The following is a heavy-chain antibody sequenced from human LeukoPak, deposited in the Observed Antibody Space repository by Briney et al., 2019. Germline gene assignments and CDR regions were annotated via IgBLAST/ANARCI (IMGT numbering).Heavy chain of an antibody. CDR3: AKLIHPYTSSWYPFDS. CDR2: IRYDGSNK. CDR1: GFTFSSYG. Sequence: GGSLRLSCAASGFTFSSYGMHWVRQAPGKGLEWVAFIRYDGSNKYYADSVKGRFTISRDNSKNTLYLQMNSLRAEDTAIYYCAKLIHPYTSSWYPFDSWGQGTLVTVSS. V-gene: IGHV3-30*02. D-gene: IGHD6-13*01. J-gene: IGHJ4*02.